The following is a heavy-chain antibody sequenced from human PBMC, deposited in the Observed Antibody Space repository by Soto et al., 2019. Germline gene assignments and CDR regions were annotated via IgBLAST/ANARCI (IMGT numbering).Heavy chain of an antibody. Sequence: AGGSLRLSCAASGFTFSNYAMSWVRQAPGKGLEWVSTILVDGRTFYVDSVKGRFTISRDSSQNTVYLQMNSLTAGDTALYYCAKATATGGGAFDICGQGTMVTVSS. CDR2: ILVDGRT. CDR1: GFTFSNYA. CDR3: AKATATGGGAFDI. D-gene: IGHD2-8*02. J-gene: IGHJ3*02. V-gene: IGHV3-23*01.